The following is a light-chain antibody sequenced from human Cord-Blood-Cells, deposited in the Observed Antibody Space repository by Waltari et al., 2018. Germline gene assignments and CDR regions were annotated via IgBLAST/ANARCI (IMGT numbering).Light chain of an antibody. CDR2: DVS. CDR1: SSDVGGYNY. CDR3: SSYTSSSTLT. V-gene: IGLV2-14*03. Sequence: QSALTQPASVSGSPGQSITISCTGTSSDVGGYNYVSWYQQHPGKSPKLIIYDVSNRPSGFSKRFSGSKSGNTASLTISGLQAEDEAYYYCSSYTSSSTLTFGGGTKLTVL. J-gene: IGLJ3*02.